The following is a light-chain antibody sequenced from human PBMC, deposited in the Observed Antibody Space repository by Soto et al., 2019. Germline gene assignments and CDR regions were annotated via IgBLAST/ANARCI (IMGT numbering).Light chain of an antibody. Sequence: DIQMTQSPSSLSASVGDRVTITCRASQSISSYLNWYQQKPGKAPKLLIYAASSLQSGVPSRFSGSGSGTDFTLTISSPQPEDFATYYCQQNYSLPITFGQGTRLAIK. CDR2: AAS. CDR1: QSISSY. J-gene: IGKJ5*01. CDR3: QQNYSLPIT. V-gene: IGKV1-39*01.